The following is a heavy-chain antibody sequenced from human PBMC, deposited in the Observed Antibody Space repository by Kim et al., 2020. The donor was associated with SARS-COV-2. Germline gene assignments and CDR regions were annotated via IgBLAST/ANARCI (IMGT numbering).Heavy chain of an antibody. J-gene: IGHJ6*02. D-gene: IGHD1-1*01. CDR2: IHPGDSDT. V-gene: IGHV5-51*01. Sequence: GESLKISCKGSEDIFTTYWIGWVRQMPGKGLEWMGIIHPGDSDTKYSPSFQGQVTISADKSINTAYLQWRSLKASDTAMYYCAKLDRGNGDYYAMDVWGQGTTVTVSS. CDR1: EDIFTTYW. CDR3: AKLDRGNGDYYAMDV.